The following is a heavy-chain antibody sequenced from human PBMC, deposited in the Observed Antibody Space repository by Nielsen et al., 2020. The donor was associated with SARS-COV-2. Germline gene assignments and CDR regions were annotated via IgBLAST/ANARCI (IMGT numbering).Heavy chain of an antibody. CDR2: IYYSGST. J-gene: IGHJ5*02. D-gene: IGHD5-24*01. V-gene: IGHV4-59*01. CDR1: GGTISSYY. Sequence: SETLSLTCTVSGGTISSYYCSWIRQSPGKGLEWIGYIYYSGSTNYNPSLKSRVTISVDTSKNQFSLKLSSVTAADTAVYYCARGGEDGYNYDWFDPWGQGTLVTVSS. CDR3: ARGGEDGYNYDWFDP.